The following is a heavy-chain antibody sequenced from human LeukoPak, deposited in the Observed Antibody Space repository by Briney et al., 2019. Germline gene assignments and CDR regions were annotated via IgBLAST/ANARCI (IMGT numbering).Heavy chain of an antibody. CDR1: GLGFSSYT. Sequence: GGSLRLSCAASGLGFSSYTMSWVRQAPGKGLEWVSSLSGTSSYTYYADSVKGRFTISRDNAKNSLYLQMNSLRAEDTAVYYCARGRFGEHFFDYWGQGTLVTVSS. D-gene: IGHD3-10*01. V-gene: IGHV3-21*01. CDR3: ARGRFGEHFFDY. CDR2: LSGTSSYT. J-gene: IGHJ4*02.